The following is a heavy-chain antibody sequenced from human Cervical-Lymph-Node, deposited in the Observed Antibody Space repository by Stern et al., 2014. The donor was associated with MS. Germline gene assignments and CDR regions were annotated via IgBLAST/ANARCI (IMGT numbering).Heavy chain of an antibody. CDR2: IYPDDSDA. D-gene: IGHD3-10*01. J-gene: IGHJ4*02. Sequence: EVQLVESGAEVKKPGESLKISCKGSGYNFASYWIGWVRQVPGKGLEWMGIIYPDDSDARYTPSFQGQVPMSADKSISTAYLQWSSLKASDTAFYFCARKGTYGLDYWGQGALVTVSS. CDR1: GYNFASYW. V-gene: IGHV5-51*01. CDR3: ARKGTYGLDY.